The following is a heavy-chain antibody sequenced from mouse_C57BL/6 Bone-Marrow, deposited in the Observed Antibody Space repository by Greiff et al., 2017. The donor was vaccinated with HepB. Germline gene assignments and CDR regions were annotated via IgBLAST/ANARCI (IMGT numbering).Heavy chain of an antibody. D-gene: IGHD1-1*01. CDR1: GFTFSDYG. CDR2: ISSGSSTI. Sequence: DVMLVESGGGLVKPGGSLKLSCAASGFTFSDYGMHWVRQAPEKGLEWVAYISSGSSTIYYADTVKGRFTISRDNAKNTLFLQMSSLRSEDTAMYYCARRNYYGSSRDYFDYWGQGTTLTVSS. V-gene: IGHV5-17*01. J-gene: IGHJ2*01. CDR3: ARRNYYGSSRDYFDY.